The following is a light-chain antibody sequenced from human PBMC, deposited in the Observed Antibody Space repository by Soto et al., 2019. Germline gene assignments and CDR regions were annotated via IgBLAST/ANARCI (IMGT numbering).Light chain of an antibody. V-gene: IGKV1-39*01. CDR3: QQRSNWPPIT. J-gene: IGKJ5*01. Sequence: DIRMNQSPSSLSSSVVYTDPISFRVSQSISSNLNWYQKKPGKAPTLLMYTASNLQSGVPSRFSGSGSGTDFTLTISSLEPEDFAVYYCQQRSNWPPITFGQGTRLEIK. CDR1: QSISSN. CDR2: TAS.